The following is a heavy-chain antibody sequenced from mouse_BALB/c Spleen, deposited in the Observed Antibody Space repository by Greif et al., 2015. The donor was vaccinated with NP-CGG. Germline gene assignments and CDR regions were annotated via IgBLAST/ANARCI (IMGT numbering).Heavy chain of an antibody. CDR3: NKYGHYYAMDY. V-gene: IGHV14-4*02. Sequence: VQLQQSGAELVRSGASVKLSCTASGFNIKDYYMHWVKQRPEQGLEWIGWIDPENGDTEYAPKFQGKATMTADTSSNTAYLQLSIMTSEDTAVYYCNKYGHYYAMDYWGQGTSVTVSS. CDR2: IDPENGDT. D-gene: IGHD2-10*02. CDR1: GFNIKDYY. J-gene: IGHJ4*01.